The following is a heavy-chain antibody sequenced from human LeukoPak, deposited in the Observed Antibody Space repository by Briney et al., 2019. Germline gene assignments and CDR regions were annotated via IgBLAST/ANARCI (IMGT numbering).Heavy chain of an antibody. CDR3: ARQGSYDNSGYSFDY. J-gene: IGHJ4*02. CDR1: GYSLINHW. V-gene: IGHV5-51*01. D-gene: IGHD3-22*01. Sequence: GESLKISCKASGYSLINHWIGWVRQMPGKGLDWMGIIFPGNADATYSPSFQGQVTISADKSTTTVYLQWSSLKASDTAMYYCARQGSYDNSGYSFDYWGQGTLVTVSS. CDR2: IFPGNADA.